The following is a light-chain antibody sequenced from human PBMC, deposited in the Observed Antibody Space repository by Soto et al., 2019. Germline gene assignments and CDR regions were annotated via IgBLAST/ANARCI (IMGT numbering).Light chain of an antibody. V-gene: IGLV8-61*01. CDR2: NTN. CDR3: VLFMGSGLWV. CDR1: SGSVSSRYY. Sequence: QTVVTQEPSFSVSPGGTVTLTCGLSSGSVSSRYYPSWYQQTPGQAPRTLIYNTNSRSSGVPDRFSGSILDNKAALTITGAQSDDESDYYCVLFMGSGLWVFGGGTKLTVL. J-gene: IGLJ3*02.